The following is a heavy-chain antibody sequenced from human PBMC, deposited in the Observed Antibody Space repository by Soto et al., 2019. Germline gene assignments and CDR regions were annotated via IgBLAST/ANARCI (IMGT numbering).Heavy chain of an antibody. Sequence: GESLKISCKGSGYSFTSYWISWVRQMPGKGLERKGRIDPSDSYTNYSPSFQGHVTISADKSISTAYLQWSSLKASDTAMYYCARGEVVVVPAAIQDYYYGMDVWGQGTTVTVSS. CDR2: IDPSDSYT. J-gene: IGHJ6*02. V-gene: IGHV5-10-1*01. CDR3: ARGEVVVVPAAIQDYYYGMDV. CDR1: GYSFTSYW. D-gene: IGHD2-2*02.